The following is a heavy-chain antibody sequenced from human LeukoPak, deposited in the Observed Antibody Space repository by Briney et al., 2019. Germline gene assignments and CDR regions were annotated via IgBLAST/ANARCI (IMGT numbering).Heavy chain of an antibody. J-gene: IGHJ4*02. CDR1: GYTFTGYY. CDR2: INPNSGGT. CDR3: ARTHSSRRPDY. V-gene: IGHV1-2*02. D-gene: IGHD2-2*01. Sequence: RAAVKVSCKASGYTFTGYYMHWVRQAPGQGLEWMGWINPNSGGTNYAQKFQGRVTMTRDTSISTAYMELSRLRSDDTAVYYCARTHSSRRPDYWGQGTLVTVSS.